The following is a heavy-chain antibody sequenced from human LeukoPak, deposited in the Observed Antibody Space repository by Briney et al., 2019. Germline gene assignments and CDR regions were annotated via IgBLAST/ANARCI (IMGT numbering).Heavy chain of an antibody. D-gene: IGHD6-13*01. J-gene: IGHJ5*02. CDR3: ARDSSSSWYNWFDP. CDR1: GYTFTGYY. Sequence: ASVKVSCKASGYTFTGYYMHWVRQAPGQGLEWMGWINPNSGGTNYAQKFQGRVTMTRDTSISTAYMELSRLRSDGTAVYYCARDSSSSWYNWFDPWGQGTLVTVSS. V-gene: IGHV1-2*02. CDR2: INPNSGGT.